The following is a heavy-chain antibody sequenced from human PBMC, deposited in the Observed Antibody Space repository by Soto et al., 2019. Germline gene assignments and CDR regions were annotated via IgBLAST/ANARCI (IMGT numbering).Heavy chain of an antibody. CDR2: IYYSGST. CDR3: ARQRTSVVTQAYFDV. D-gene: IGHD2-21*02. V-gene: IGHV4-59*04. Sequence: PSETLSLTCTVSGASISSYCWSWMRQSAGKGLEWIGSIYYSGSTYNNPSLRSRVSMSIDTSKDQFSLKLKSVTAADTALYFCARQRTSVVTQAYFDVWGPGSLVTVSS. J-gene: IGHJ4*02. CDR1: GASISSYC.